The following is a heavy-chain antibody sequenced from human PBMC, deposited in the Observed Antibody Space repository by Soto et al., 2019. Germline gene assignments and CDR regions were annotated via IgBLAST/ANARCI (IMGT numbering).Heavy chain of an antibody. CDR1: GFTFTNFV. J-gene: IGHJ6*03. Sequence: GGSLRLSCAASGFTFTNFVMTWVRQAPGKGLEWVSAISGSGGSISYADSARGRFTISRDNSKNALYLQMSSLRAEDTAIYYCAKGPSDYRNYYMEVWGKGTTVTVSS. D-gene: IGHD3-16*01. V-gene: IGHV3-23*01. CDR3: AKGPSDYRNYYMEV. CDR2: ISGSGGSI.